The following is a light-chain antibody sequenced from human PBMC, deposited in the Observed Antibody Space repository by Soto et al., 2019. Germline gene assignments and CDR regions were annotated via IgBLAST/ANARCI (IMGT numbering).Light chain of an antibody. CDR2: GAS. Sequence: EIVMTQSPATLSVSPGERAILSCSASQSIRTNVAWYQQRPGQAPRLLIYGASTRATDIPARFSGSGSGTEFTLTIISLQSEDFAIYYCQQYNHWTSITFGQGTRQEF. V-gene: IGKV3-15*01. CDR1: QSIRTN. J-gene: IGKJ5*01. CDR3: QQYNHWTSIT.